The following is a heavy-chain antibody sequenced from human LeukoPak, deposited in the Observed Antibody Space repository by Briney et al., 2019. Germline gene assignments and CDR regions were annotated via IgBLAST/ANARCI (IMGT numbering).Heavy chain of an antibody. CDR3: ARLGDGSGSSLYFDY. V-gene: IGHV4-4*07. CDR1: GGSISSYY. Sequence: PSETLSLTYTVSGGSISSYYWSWIRQPAGKGLEWIGRIYTSGSTNYNPSLKSRVTMSVDTSKNQFSLKLSSVTAADTAVYYCARLGDGSGSSLYFDYWGQGTLVTVSS. CDR2: IYTSGST. D-gene: IGHD3-10*01. J-gene: IGHJ4*02.